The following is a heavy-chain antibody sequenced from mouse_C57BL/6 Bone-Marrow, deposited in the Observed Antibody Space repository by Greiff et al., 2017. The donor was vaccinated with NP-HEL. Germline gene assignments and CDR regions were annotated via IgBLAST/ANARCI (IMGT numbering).Heavy chain of an antibody. CDR1: GFSLTSYG. D-gene: IGHD1-1*01. CDR2: IWSGGST. CDR3: ARMGKFIFDY. Sequence: QVQLQQSGPGLVQPSQSLSITCTVSGFSLTSYGVHWVRQSPGKGLEWLGVIWSGGSTDYNAAFISRLSISKDNSKSQVFFKMNSLQADDTAIYYCARMGKFIFDYWGQGTTLTVSS. V-gene: IGHV2-2*01. J-gene: IGHJ2*01.